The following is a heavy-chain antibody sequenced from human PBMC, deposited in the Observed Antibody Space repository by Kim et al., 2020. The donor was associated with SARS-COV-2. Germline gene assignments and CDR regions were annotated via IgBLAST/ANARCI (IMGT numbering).Heavy chain of an antibody. CDR2: IHYSGST. V-gene: IGHV4-39*01. D-gene: IGHD6-19*01. CDR1: GGSIRNSTYY. CDR3: AGPPSADSSGWRDY. J-gene: IGHJ4*02. Sequence: SETLSLTCTVSGGSIRNSTYYWGWIRQPPGKGLEWIGSIHYSGSTYYNPSLKSRVTISVDTSKNQFSLKVSSVTAADTAVYYCAGPPSADSSGWRDYWGQGTLVTVSS.